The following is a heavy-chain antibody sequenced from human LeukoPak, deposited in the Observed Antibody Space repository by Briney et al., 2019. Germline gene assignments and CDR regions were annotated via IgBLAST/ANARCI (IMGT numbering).Heavy chain of an antibody. D-gene: IGHD3-22*01. V-gene: IGHV1-46*01. J-gene: IGHJ5*02. CDR3: ARVGNYYDSSGSAWFDP. CDR1: GYTFTSYY. CDR2: INPSGGST. Sequence: GASVKVSCKASGYTFTSYYMHWVRQAPGQGLEWMGIINPSGGSTSYAQKFQGRVTMTRDMSTSTVYMELSSLRSEDTAVYYCARVGNYYDSSGSAWFDPWGQGTLVTVSS.